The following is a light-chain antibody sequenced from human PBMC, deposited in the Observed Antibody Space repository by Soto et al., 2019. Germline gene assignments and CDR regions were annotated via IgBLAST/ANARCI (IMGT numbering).Light chain of an antibody. J-gene: IGKJ4*01. CDR3: MQALQTELT. V-gene: IGKV2-28*01. CDR2: LGS. CDR1: QRLLHSNGYTY. Sequence: DIVMTQSPLSLPVTPGEPASISCRSSQRLLHSNGYTYLDWYLQKPGQSPQLRIYLGSNRASGVPDRVSGSGSVTDFTLQISRVEAEDVWVYECMQALQTELTFGGGTKGEI.